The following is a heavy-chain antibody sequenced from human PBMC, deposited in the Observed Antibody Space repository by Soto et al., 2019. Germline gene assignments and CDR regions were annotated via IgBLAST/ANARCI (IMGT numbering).Heavy chain of an antibody. J-gene: IGHJ6*03. CDR3: AKSYMIPSKYQLLSDPYYYYMDV. CDR2: ISWNSGSI. Sequence: EVQLVESGGGLVQPGRSLRLSCAASGFTFDDYAMHWVRQAPGKGLEWVSGISWNSGSIGYADSVKGRFTISRDNAKNSLYLQMNSLRAEDTALYYCAKSYMIPSKYQLLSDPYYYYMDVWGKGTTVTVSS. V-gene: IGHV3-9*01. CDR1: GFTFDDYA. D-gene: IGHD2-2*01.